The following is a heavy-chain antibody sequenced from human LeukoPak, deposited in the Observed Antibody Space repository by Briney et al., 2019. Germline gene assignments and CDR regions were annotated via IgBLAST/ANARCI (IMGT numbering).Heavy chain of an antibody. V-gene: IGHV3-23*01. CDR3: EGGYCSSTSCYQSP. CDR1: GFTLRSYA. J-gene: IGHJ5*02. CDR2: ISGSGGST. Sequence: GALRPSFSAPGFTLRSYAMGRGRPAPGEGLEWVSAISGSGGSTYYADSVKGRFTISRDNSKNTLYLQMNSLRAEGTAVYYCEGGYCSSTSCYQSPWGQGTLVTVSS. D-gene: IGHD2-2*01.